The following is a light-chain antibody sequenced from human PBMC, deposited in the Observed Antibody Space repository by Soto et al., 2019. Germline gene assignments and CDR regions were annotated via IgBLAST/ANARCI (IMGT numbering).Light chain of an antibody. CDR2: GAS. J-gene: IGKJ4*01. CDR1: QSVSRNF. Sequence: EIVLTQSPGTLSFSPGERATLSCRASQSVSRNFIAWYQQKPGQAPRLLIYGASTRATGSPDRFSGSGSGTDFTLTINRLEPEDFAVYHCQLYGDSGITFGGGTRWIS. V-gene: IGKV3-20*01. CDR3: QLYGDSGIT.